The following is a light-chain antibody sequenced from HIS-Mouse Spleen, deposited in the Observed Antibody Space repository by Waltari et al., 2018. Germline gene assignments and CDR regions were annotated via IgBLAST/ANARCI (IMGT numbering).Light chain of an antibody. CDR1: QSVSSY. CDR2: DAS. Sequence: EIVLTQSPATLSLSPGERATLSCRASQSVSSYLAWYQQKPGQAPRLLIYDASNRATGIPARFSGSGSGTYFTLTISSLEPEDVAVYYCQQRSNWPPRVTFGQGTRLEIK. CDR3: QQRSNWPPRVT. J-gene: IGKJ5*01. V-gene: IGKV3-11*01.